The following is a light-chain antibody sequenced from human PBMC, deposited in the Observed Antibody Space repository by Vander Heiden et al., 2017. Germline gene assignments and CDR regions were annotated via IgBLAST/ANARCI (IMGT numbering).Light chain of an antibody. CDR2: TDV. V-gene: IGLV3-21*02. J-gene: IGLJ3*02. CDR1: NIGSLS. CDR3: QVWDRPSDQWV. Sequence: SFVLTQAPSLSVAPGQTARITCGGHNIGSLSVHWFQHKAGQAPLMVVYTDVFRPSGIPERFSGSNSGNMATLSISRVEAEDEADYYCQVWDRPSDQWVFGGGTKLTVL.